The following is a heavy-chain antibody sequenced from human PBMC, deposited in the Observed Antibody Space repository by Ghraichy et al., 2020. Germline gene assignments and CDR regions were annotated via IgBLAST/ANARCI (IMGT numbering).Heavy chain of an antibody. D-gene: IGHD1-26*01. J-gene: IGHJ5*02. CDR3: VRGGASGNYGWLDP. CDR1: GDSISPHY. Sequence: SETLSLTCTVSGDSISPHYWSWIRQPPGKGLEWIRYIYYSGSTRYNPSLKSRVTILVDTSKNQFSLKLSSVTAADTAVYYCVRGGASGNYGWLDPWGQGSLVTVSS. CDR2: IYYSGST. V-gene: IGHV4-59*11.